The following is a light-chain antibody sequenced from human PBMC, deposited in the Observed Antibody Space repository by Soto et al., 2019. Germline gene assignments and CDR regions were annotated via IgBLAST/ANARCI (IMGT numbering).Light chain of an antibody. Sequence: DIQMTQSPSAVSASVGDRVTITCRASQGTGSWLAWYQQKPGKAPKLLIYDASNLQSGVPSRFSGSGSGTEFTLTISSLQPEDFATYCCQQADSLPPTFGGGTKVEIK. CDR2: DAS. V-gene: IGKV1-12*01. J-gene: IGKJ4*01. CDR3: QQADSLPPT. CDR1: QGTGSW.